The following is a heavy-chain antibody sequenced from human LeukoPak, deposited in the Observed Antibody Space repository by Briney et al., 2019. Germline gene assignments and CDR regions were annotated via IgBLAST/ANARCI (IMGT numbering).Heavy chain of an antibody. CDR3: ARDGYDYVWGSYRYPFDY. J-gene: IGHJ4*02. CDR1: GFTFSSYS. V-gene: IGHV3-21*01. D-gene: IGHD3-16*02. Sequence: GGSLRLSCAASGFTFSSYSMNWVRQAPGKGLEWVSSISSSSSYIYYADSVKGRFTISRDNAKNSLYLQMNSLRAEDTAVYYCARDGYDYVWGSYRYPFDYWGQGTLVTVSS. CDR2: ISSSSSYI.